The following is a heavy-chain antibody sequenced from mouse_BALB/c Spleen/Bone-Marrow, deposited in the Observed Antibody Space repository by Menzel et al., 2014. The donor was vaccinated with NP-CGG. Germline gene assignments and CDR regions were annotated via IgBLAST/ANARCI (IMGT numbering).Heavy chain of an antibody. J-gene: IGHJ4*01. Sequence: QVQLQQSGAELVKPGASVKLSCKAPGYTFTSYWMHWVKQRPGQGLEWIGEIDPSDSYTNYNQKFTGKAALTVDKSSSTAYKQLSSMTSEDSAVYYCARWLLGYAMDYWGQGTSVTVSS. CDR2: IDPSDSYT. V-gene: IGHV1-69*02. CDR3: ARWLLGYAMDY. D-gene: IGHD2-3*01. CDR1: GYTFTSYW.